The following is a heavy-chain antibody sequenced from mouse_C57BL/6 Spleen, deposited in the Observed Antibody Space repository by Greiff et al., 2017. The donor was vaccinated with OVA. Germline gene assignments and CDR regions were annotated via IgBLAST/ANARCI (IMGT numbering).Heavy chain of an antibody. V-gene: IGHV5-9-1*02. J-gene: IGHJ1*03. D-gene: IGHD1-1*01. CDR1: GFTFSSYA. Sequence: EVQRVESGEGLVKPGGSLKLSCAASGFTFSSYAMSWVRQTPEKRLEWVAYISSGGDYIYYADTVKGRFTISRDNARNTMYLQMSSLKSEDAAMYYYTGANYYGSSDGWYFEVWGTGTTVTVSS. CDR2: ISSGGDYI. CDR3: TGANYYGSSDGWYFEV.